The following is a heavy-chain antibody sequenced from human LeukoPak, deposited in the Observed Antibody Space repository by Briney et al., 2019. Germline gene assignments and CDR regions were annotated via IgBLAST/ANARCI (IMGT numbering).Heavy chain of an antibody. J-gene: IGHJ3*02. V-gene: IGHV1-69*05. Sequence: SVKVSCKASGGTFSSYAISWVRQAPGHGLEWMGRIIPIFGTANYAQKYQGRVTITTDESTSTAYMELSSLRSEDTAVYYCGLGPQAFDIWGQGTMVTVSS. CDR3: GLGPQAFDI. D-gene: IGHD7-27*01. CDR1: GGTFSSYA. CDR2: IIPIFGTA.